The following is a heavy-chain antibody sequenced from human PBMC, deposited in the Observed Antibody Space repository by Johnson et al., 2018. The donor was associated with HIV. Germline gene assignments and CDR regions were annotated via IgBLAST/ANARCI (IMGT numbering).Heavy chain of an antibody. Sequence: QVQLVESGGGVVQPGRSLRLSCAASGFTFSDYYMSWIRQAPGRGLEWVSYISSSGSTIYYADSVKGRFTISRDNSKNTLYLQMNSLRAEDTAVYYCARGLLVGIAARPDAFDIWGQGTTVTVSS. V-gene: IGHV3-11*04. CDR1: GFTFSDYY. CDR3: ARGLLVGIAARPDAFDI. J-gene: IGHJ3*02. D-gene: IGHD6-6*01. CDR2: ISSSGSTI.